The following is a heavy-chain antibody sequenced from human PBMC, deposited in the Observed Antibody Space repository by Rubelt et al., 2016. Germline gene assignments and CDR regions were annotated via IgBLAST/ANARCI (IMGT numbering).Heavy chain of an antibody. V-gene: IGHV3-74*01. CDR3: VRDWGELRLLT. CDR2: IHSDGSST. Sequence: VHLVESGGGLVQPGGSLRLSCAASGFTVSNNYMSWVRQAPGKGLVWVSRIHSDGSSTTYADSVKGRFTISSDNAKNTLFPQMTSLRAEDTAVYYCVRDWGELRLLTWGQGTLVTVSS. D-gene: IGHD3-3*01. J-gene: IGHJ5*02. CDR1: GFTVSNNY.